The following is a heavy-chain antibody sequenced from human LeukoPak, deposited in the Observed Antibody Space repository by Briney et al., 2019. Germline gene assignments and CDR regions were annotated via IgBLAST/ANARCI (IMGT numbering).Heavy chain of an antibody. CDR2: IYGGGST. CDR1: GFTVSSNY. D-gene: IGHD3-22*01. Sequence: PGGSLRLSCAASGFTVSSNYMSWVRQTPGKGLEWVSVIYGGGSTSYADSVKGRFTISRDNSKNTLYLQMNGLRAEDTAIYYCAADSSGYYYVIWGQGTLVTVSS. CDR3: AADSSGYYYVI. V-gene: IGHV3-53*01. J-gene: IGHJ4*02.